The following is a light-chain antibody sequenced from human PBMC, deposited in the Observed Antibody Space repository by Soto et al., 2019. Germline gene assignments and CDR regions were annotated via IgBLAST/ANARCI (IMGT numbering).Light chain of an antibody. CDR1: SGSVSTSYY. CDR3: VLYMGSGLRV. V-gene: IGLV8-61*01. CDR2: STN. Sequence: QTVVTQEPSFSVSPGGTVTLTCGLSSGSVSTSYYPSWYQQTPGQAPRTLIYSTNTRSSGVPDRFSGSILGNKAALTSTGAQADDESDYYCVLYMGSGLRVFGGGTKLTVL. J-gene: IGLJ2*01.